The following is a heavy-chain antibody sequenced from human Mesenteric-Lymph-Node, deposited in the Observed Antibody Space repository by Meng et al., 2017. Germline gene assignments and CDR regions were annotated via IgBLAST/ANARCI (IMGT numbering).Heavy chain of an antibody. D-gene: IGHD2-21*02. CDR2: ISGNGAGT. CDR3: AKRVVVTASSHWYFDL. J-gene: IGHJ2*01. Sequence: EVQLLESGGGLVQPGWSLRLSCAASGFTFGSYAMSWVRQAPGKGLEWLSGISGNGAGTYYADSMKGRFTISRDNSMNTLYLEMNSLRAEDTAIYYCAKRVVVTASSHWYFDLWGRGTLVTVSS. CDR1: GFTFGSYA. V-gene: IGHV3-23*01.